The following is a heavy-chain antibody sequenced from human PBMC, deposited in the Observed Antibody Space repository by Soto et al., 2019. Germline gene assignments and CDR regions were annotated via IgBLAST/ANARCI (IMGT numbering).Heavy chain of an antibody. CDR2: IKSKTDGGTT. CDR1: GLTFITPG. CDR3: TTYIAAAGFYYLDY. J-gene: IGHJ4*02. V-gene: IGHV3-15*07. D-gene: IGHD6-13*01. Sequence: EVQLVESGGGLVKPGGPFNLPVQALGLTFITPGWNWVRQPQGRGWGWVGRIKSKTDGGTTDYAAPVKGRFTISRDDSKNTLYMQMNSLKTEDTAVYYCTTYIAAAGFYYLDYWGQGTLVTVSS.